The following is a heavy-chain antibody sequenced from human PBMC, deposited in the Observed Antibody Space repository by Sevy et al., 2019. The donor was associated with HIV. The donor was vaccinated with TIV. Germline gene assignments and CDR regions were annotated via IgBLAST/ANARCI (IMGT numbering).Heavy chain of an antibody. Sequence: GGSLRLSCAASGFTFTSFSMHWVPQAPGKVLEWVATISYDGSNKYYADSVKGRFTISRDNSKNYLYLQMNSLRAEDTAVYCCALERLSSNVAEYFQNWGQGTLVTVSS. CDR1: GFTFTSFS. J-gene: IGHJ1*01. CDR2: ISYDGSNK. D-gene: IGHD1-1*01. CDR3: ALERLSSNVAEYFQN. V-gene: IGHV3-30-3*01.